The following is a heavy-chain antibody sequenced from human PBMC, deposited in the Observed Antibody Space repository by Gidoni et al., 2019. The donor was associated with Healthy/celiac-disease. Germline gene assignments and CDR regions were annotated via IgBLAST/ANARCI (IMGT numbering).Heavy chain of an antibody. Sequence: QVQLQESGPGLVKPSQTLSLTCTVSGGSISSGSYYWSWIRQPAGKGLEWIGRIYTSGSTNYNPSLKSRVTISVDTSKNQFSLKLSSVTAADTAVYYCAREAPHFLDYWGQGTLVTVSS. J-gene: IGHJ4*02. CDR3: AREAPHFLDY. CDR1: GGSISSGSYY. CDR2: IYTSGST. V-gene: IGHV4-61*02.